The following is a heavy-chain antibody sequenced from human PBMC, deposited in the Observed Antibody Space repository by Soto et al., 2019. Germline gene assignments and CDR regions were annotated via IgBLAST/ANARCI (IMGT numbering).Heavy chain of an antibody. CDR1: GYTFTSYG. J-gene: IGHJ6*04. Sequence: ASVNVSCKASGYTFTSYGISWVRQAPGQGLEWMGWISAYNGNTNYAQKLQGRVTMTTDTSTSTAYMELRSLRSDDTAVYYCARDRDGYYDFWSGYYSRYYYYGTDVWGKGTTVIVSS. V-gene: IGHV1-18*01. CDR3: ARDRDGYYDFWSGYYSRYYYYGTDV. D-gene: IGHD3-3*01. CDR2: ISAYNGNT.